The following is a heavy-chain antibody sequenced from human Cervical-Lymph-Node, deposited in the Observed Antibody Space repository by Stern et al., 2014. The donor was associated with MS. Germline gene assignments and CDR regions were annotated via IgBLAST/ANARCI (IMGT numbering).Heavy chain of an antibody. V-gene: IGHV4-31*03. J-gene: IGHJ4*02. CDR1: GGSISSGGYY. CDR2: IYYSGST. D-gene: IGHD3-16*02. CDR3: AKYRVFGGIIVVDY. Sequence: QVQMQESGPGLVPPSQTLSLPCNVSGGSISSGGYYWGWIRQQPGKGLEWVGYIYYSGSTSYNPSLKSRVTISLDTSKSQFSLKLSSVTAADTAVYYCAKYRVFGGIIVVDYWGQGTLVTVSS.